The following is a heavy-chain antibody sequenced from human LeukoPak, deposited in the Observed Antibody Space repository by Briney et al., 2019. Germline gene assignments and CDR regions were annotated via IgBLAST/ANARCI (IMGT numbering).Heavy chain of an antibody. Sequence: GGSLRLSCAASGYTFSCCSMNWVRQAPGKGLEWLSSINNSGDDKYHADSVQGRFTISRDNAKNSLYLQTNSLRAEDTAVYYCARELDRIQDLDSWGQGTQVTVSS. CDR1: GYTFSCCS. V-gene: IGHV3-21*01. D-gene: IGHD1-1*01. CDR3: ARELDRIQDLDS. CDR2: INNSGDDK. J-gene: IGHJ4*02.